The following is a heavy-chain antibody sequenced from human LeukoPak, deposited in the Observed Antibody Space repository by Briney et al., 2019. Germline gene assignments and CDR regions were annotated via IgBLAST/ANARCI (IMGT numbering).Heavy chain of an antibody. V-gene: IGHV1-2*06. CDR1: GYTFTGYY. D-gene: IGHD3-16*01. CDR3: VPRGDGGFDY. Sequence: ASVKVSCKTSGYTFTGYYMHWVRQAPGQGLEWMGRMNPNSSDTNYAQKFQGRVTMTRDTSINTAYMELSSLRSDDTAVYYCVPRGDGGFDYWGQGTLVTVSS. J-gene: IGHJ4*02. CDR2: MNPNSSDT.